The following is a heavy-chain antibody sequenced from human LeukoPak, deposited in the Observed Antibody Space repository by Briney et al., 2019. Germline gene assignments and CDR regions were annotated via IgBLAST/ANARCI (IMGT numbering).Heavy chain of an antibody. V-gene: IGHV3-23*01. J-gene: IGHJ4*02. CDR2: ITGSGGTT. CDR3: ASANSSSWPHEYDY. D-gene: IGHD6-13*01. CDR1: GFTFGAYA. Sequence: GGSLRLSCAASGFTFGAYAMSWVRQAPGKGLEWVSAITGSGGTTYYADSVRGRFTISRDNSKNTLYLQMNSLRAEDTAVYYCASANSSSWPHEYDYWGQGTLVTVSS.